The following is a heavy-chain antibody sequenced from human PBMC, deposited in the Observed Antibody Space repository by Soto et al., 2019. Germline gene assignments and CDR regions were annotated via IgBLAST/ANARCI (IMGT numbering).Heavy chain of an antibody. D-gene: IGHD3-10*01. CDR2: ISGSGGST. CDR3: ANSRLLWFGELLEYYFDY. CDR1: GFTFSSYA. J-gene: IGHJ4*02. Sequence: GGSLRLSCAASGFTFSSYAMSWVRQAPGKGLEWVSAISGSGGSTYYADSVKGRFTISRDNSKNTLYLQMNSLRAEDTAVYYCANSRLLWFGELLEYYFDYWGQGTLVTVSS. V-gene: IGHV3-23*01.